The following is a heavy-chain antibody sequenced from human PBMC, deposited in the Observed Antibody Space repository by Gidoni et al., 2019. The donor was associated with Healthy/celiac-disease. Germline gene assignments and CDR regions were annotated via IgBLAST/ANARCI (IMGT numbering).Heavy chain of an antibody. CDR3: ARAGTGDYWYFDL. V-gene: IGHV4-59*01. J-gene: IGHJ2*01. D-gene: IGHD7-27*01. Sequence: QVQLQESGPGLVKPSETLSLTCTVSGGSISSYSWSWIRQPPGKGLEWIGYIYYSGSTNYNPSLKSRVTISVDTSKNQFSLKLSSVTAADTAVYYCARAGTGDYWYFDLWGRGTLVTVSS. CDR1: GGSISSYS. CDR2: IYYSGST.